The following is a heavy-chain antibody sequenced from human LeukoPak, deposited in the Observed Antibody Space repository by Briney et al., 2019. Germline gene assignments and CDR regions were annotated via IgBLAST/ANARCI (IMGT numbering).Heavy chain of an antibody. D-gene: IGHD6-19*01. CDR1: GASISSSGYC. CDR3: ARRSAVFHAFDL. J-gene: IGHJ3*01. V-gene: IGHV4-39*01. CDR2: LYYTGST. Sequence: SETLSLTCTVSGASISSSGYCWGWILQPPGKGLEWIGSLYYTGSTFYNPSLKSRVTISRDTSKNQFSLELNSVTAADTSLFYCARRSAVFHAFDLWGQGTMVTVSS.